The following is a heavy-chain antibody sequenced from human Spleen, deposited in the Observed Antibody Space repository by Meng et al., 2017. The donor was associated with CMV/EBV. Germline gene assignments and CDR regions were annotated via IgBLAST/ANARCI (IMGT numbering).Heavy chain of an antibody. CDR3: AKVLVRYYYYGMDV. V-gene: IGHV3-30*02. Sequence: GGSLRLSCAASGFTFSSYGMHWVRQAPGKGLEWVAFIRYDGSNKYYADSVKGRFTISRDNSKNTLYLQMNSLRAEDTAVYYCAKVLVRYYYYGMDVWGQGTTVTVSS. CDR2: IRYDGSNK. D-gene: IGHD3-10*02. CDR1: GFTFSSYG. J-gene: IGHJ6*02.